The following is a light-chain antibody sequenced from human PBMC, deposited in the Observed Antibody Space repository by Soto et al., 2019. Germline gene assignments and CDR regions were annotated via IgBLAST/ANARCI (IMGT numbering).Light chain of an antibody. CDR2: GAS. CDR1: QSLSHNY. Sequence: EVVLTQSPGTLSLSPGERATLSCRASQSLSHNYLVWYQQKPGQAPRLLVYGASRRATGIPERFSGSGSGTDFALTISRLEPEDFAVYYCQQYGSSPYTSGQGTKLEI. V-gene: IGKV3-20*01. CDR3: QQYGSSPYT. J-gene: IGKJ2*01.